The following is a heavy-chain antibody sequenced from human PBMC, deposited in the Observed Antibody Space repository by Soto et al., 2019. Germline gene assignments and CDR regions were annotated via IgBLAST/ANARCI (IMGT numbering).Heavy chain of an antibody. D-gene: IGHD3-22*01. CDR2: ISSSGVST. V-gene: IGHV3-23*01. CDR1: GFTFSSYA. J-gene: IGHJ4*02. Sequence: EVQLLESGGDLIQPGGSLRLSCAASGFTFSSYAMSWVRQAPGKGLGWVSAISSSGVSTFYADSVKGRFTISRDNSRNTLYLQMNSLRAADTAIYYCAKYQPMTQPRPYFDYWGQGTLVTVSS. CDR3: AKYQPMTQPRPYFDY.